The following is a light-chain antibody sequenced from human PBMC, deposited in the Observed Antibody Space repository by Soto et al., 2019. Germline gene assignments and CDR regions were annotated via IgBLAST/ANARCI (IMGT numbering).Light chain of an antibody. CDR3: AVWDASLTGWV. J-gene: IGLJ3*02. V-gene: IGLV1-47*01. CDR1: SSNIGSHY. CDR2: RDG. Sequence: QSALTQPPSASGTPGQSLTISCAGRSSNIGSHYVYWYQHLPGTATKLLIFRDGQRPSGVPDRFFGSKSGTSASLAISGLRSEDEAHYYCAVWDASLTGWVFGGGTKLTVL.